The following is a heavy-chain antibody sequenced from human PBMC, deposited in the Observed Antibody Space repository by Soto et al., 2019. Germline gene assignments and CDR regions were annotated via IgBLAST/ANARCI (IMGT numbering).Heavy chain of an antibody. J-gene: IGHJ6*02. CDR3: ARGDGRGSSCFYYYYGMDV. V-gene: IGHV1-46*01. Sequence: QVQLVQSGAEVKKPGASVKVSCKASGFTFTNYFFHWVRQTPRQGLEWMGIISPYDGSTNYVQRLQGRVTMTSDTSTSTVYMALSSLRSEDTAVYYCARGDGRGSSCFYYYYGMDVWGHWTTVTVSS. CDR2: ISPYDGST. D-gene: IGHD1-26*01. CDR1: GFTFTNYF.